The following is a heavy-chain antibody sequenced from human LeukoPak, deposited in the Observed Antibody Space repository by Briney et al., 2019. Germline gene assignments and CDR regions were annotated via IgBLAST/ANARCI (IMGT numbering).Heavy chain of an antibody. V-gene: IGHV4-34*01. CDR2: IKHSGST. CDR3: ARGSGYDLSDIDY. Sequence: PSETLSLTCAVYGGSFIDYYWSWIRQPPGKGLEWIWEIKHSGSTNYNPSLKSRVTISVHTTTHQFSLQLRSITAAYTTVYYCARGSGYDLSDIDYGGEGTLVTVSA. CDR1: GGSFIDYY. J-gene: IGHJ4*02. D-gene: IGHD5-12*01.